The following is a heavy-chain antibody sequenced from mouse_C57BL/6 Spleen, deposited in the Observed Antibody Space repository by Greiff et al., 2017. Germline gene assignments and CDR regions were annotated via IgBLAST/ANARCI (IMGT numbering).Heavy chain of an antibody. CDR1: GYSITSGYY. J-gene: IGHJ3*01. CDR3: ARDLPLTY. D-gene: IGHD6-1*01. CDR2: ISYDGSN. Sequence: EVKVEESGPGLVKPSQSLSLTCSVTGYSITSGYYWNWIRQFPGNKLEWMGYISYDGSNNYNPSLKNRISITRDTSKNQFFLKLNSVTTEDTATYYCARDLPLTYWGQGTLVTVSA. V-gene: IGHV3-6*01.